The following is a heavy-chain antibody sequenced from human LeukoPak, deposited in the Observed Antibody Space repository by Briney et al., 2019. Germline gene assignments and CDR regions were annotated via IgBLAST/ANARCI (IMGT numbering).Heavy chain of an antibody. V-gene: IGHV4-39*07. CDR1: GGSFSSTTYY. CDR3: AREISSTYFDY. D-gene: IGHD3-16*01. J-gene: IGHJ4*02. Sequence: PSETLSLTCTISGGSFSSTTYYWDWIRQPPGKGLEWIGSLYYGGNIYYNPSLKSRVTFSVDTSENQFSLKLSSVTAADTAVYYCAREISSTYFDYWGQGALVTVSS. CDR2: LYYGGNI.